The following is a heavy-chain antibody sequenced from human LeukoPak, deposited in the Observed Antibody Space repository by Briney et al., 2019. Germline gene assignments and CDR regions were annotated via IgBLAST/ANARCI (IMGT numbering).Heavy chain of an antibody. Sequence: GGSLRLSCVASGFTVRSNDMSWVRQAPGKGLEWVSAISGSGGSTYYADSVKGRFTISRDNSKNTLHLQMNSLRAEDTAVYYCAKSSNIGYCSSTSCYGVDYWGQGTLVTVSS. D-gene: IGHD2-2*01. CDR3: AKSSNIGYCSSTSCYGVDY. CDR2: ISGSGGST. CDR1: GFTVRSND. V-gene: IGHV3-23*01. J-gene: IGHJ4*02.